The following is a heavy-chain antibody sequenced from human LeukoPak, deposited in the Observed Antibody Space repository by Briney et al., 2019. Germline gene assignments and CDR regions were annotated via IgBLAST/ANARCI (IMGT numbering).Heavy chain of an antibody. CDR3: AKDWWNGDYFFDY. D-gene: IGHD4-17*01. J-gene: IGHJ4*02. CDR1: GGTFSSYA. CDR2: IIPIFGTA. V-gene: IGHV1-69*01. Sequence: SVKVSCKASGGTFSSYAISWVRQAPGQGLEWMGGIIPIFGTANYAQKFQGRVTITADESTSTAYMELSSLRSEDTAVYYCAKDWWNGDYFFDYWGQGTLVTVSS.